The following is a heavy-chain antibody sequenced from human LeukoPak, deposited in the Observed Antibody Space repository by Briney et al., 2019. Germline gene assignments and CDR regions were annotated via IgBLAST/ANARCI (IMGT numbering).Heavy chain of an antibody. J-gene: IGHJ5*02. V-gene: IGHV3-11*01. CDR3: AKNGRFVVVVAAISWFDP. CDR1: GFTFSDYY. CDR2: ISSSGSTI. Sequence: PGGSLRLSCAASGFTFSDYYMSWIRQAPGKGLEWVSYISSSGSTIYYADSVKGRFTISRDNAKNTLYLQMNSLRAEDTAVYYCAKNGRFVVVVAAISWFDPWGQGTLVTVSS. D-gene: IGHD2-15*01.